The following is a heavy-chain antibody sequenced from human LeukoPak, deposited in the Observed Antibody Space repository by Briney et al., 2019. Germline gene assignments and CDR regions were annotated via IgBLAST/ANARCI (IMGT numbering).Heavy chain of an antibody. CDR2: INPNSGDT. J-gene: IGHJ4*02. D-gene: IGHD6-13*01. CDR1: GYTFTGYY. V-gene: IGHV1-2*02. Sequence: ASVKVSCKASGYTFTGYYMHWVRQAPGPGLEWMGWINPNSGDTNYAQKFQGRVTMTRDTSVSTAYMELSSLKSDDTAVYYCARRAAAGQHFDYWGQGTLVTVSS. CDR3: ARRAAAGQHFDY.